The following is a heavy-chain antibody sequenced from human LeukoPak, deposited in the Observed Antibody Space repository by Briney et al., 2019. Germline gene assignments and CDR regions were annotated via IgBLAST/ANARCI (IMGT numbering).Heavy chain of an antibody. V-gene: IGHV3-53*01. CDR2: IFSGDST. CDR3: ARHSGTYPAHFDY. CDR1: WFTVINNY. D-gene: IGHD1-26*01. Sequence: GALLLSSSASWFTVINNYMSWGRRAAGKGGEGGSIIFSGDSTYYAYSVKGRFTIFRDNSKNTLYLQMHSMRAEDTAVYYCARHSGTYPAHFDYWGQGTLVTVSS. J-gene: IGHJ4*02.